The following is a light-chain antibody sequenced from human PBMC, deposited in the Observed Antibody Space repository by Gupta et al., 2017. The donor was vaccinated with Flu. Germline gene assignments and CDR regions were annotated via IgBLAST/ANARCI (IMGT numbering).Light chain of an antibody. CDR2: DVT. V-gene: IGLV2-11*01. J-gene: IGLJ1*01. CDR1: SKDVGGSNR. Sequence: QSAPTPARSVSGSPGPSVTISCTGSSKDVGGSNRVSWYQQRPGKAPKLILYDVTERPSGVPDRFSGSKSGNTASLTIAGLQADDEADYYCSSHAGRVTWVFGTGTTVTVL. CDR3: SSHAGRVTWV.